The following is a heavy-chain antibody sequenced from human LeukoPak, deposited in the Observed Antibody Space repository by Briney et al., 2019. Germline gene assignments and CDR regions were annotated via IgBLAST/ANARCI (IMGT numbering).Heavy chain of an antibody. D-gene: IGHD6-19*01. CDR2: INYSGST. CDR3: ARLSSGWYFY. V-gene: IGHV4-59*08. Sequence: PSETLSLTCTISGASISSFYWSWIRQPPGKGLEWIGSINYSGSTNYNPSLKSRVTISIDASKNQFSLKLSSVTAADTAVYYCARLSSGWYFYWGQGTLVTVSS. J-gene: IGHJ4*02. CDR1: GASISSFY.